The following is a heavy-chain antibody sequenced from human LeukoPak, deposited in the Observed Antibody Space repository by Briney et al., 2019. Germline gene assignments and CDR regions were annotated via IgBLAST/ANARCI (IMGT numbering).Heavy chain of an antibody. V-gene: IGHV4-59*12. CDR2: IYYSGST. CDR3: ARRARRYYYDSSGYQYFDY. D-gene: IGHD3-22*01. CDR1: GGSISSYY. Sequence: SETLSLTCTVSGGSISSYYWSWIRQPPGKGLEWIGYIYYSGSTNYNPSLKSRVTISVDTSKNQFSLKLSSVTAADTAVYYCARRARRYYYDSSGYQYFDYWGQGTLVTVSS. J-gene: IGHJ4*02.